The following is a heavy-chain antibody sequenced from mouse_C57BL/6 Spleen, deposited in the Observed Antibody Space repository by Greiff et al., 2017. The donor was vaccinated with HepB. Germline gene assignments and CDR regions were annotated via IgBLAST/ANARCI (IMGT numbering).Heavy chain of an antibody. Sequence: VKLVESGAELVKPGASVKISCKASGYAFSSYWMNWVKQRPGKGLEWIGQIYPGDGDTNYNGKFKGKATLTADKSSSTAYMQLSSLTSEDSAVYFCAREGGYYVFDYWGQGTTLTVSS. J-gene: IGHJ2*01. CDR2: IYPGDGDT. V-gene: IGHV1-80*01. D-gene: IGHD2-3*01. CDR3: AREGGYYVFDY. CDR1: GYAFSSYW.